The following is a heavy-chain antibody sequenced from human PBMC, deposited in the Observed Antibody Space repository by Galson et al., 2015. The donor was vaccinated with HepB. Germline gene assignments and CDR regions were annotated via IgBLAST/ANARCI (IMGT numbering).Heavy chain of an antibody. V-gene: IGHV2-5*02. CDR1: GFSLSTNGVA. Sequence: PALVKPTQTLTLTCTFSGFSLSTNGVAVGWIRQPPGKALEWLALIYWDDDKRYSPSLKGRLTVTKDTSKNQVVLTMTNMDPMDTATHSCAHRLNVLSEGGTLPSWFDPWGQGTLDIVSS. D-gene: IGHD1-7*01. CDR3: AHRLNVLSEGGTLPSWFDP. J-gene: IGHJ5*02. CDR2: IYWDDDK.